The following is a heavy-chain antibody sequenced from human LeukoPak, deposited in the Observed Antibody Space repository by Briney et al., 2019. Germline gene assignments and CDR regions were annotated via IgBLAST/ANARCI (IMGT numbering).Heavy chain of an antibody. V-gene: IGHV1-46*01. D-gene: IGHD2-2*01. CDR2: INPNGGST. CDR3: ARVQCSSGSCYRSGDY. J-gene: IGHJ4*02. Sequence: ASVKVSCKASGYTFTTYYMQWVLQAPGQGLEWVGIINPNGGSTSYAQKFQGRVTMTRDTSTSTVYMELSSLRSEDTAVYYCARVQCSSGSCYRSGDYWGQGTLVTVSS. CDR1: GYTFTTYY.